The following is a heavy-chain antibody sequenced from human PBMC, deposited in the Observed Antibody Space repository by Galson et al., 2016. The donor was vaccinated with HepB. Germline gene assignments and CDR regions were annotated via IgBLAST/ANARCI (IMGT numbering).Heavy chain of an antibody. V-gene: IGHV3-9*01. Sequence: SLRLSCAASGFTLDHYAMHWVRQAPGKGLEWVSGISWNSGSIGYADSVKGRFAISRDNAKNSLYLQMNSLRAGDTALYYCAKDSGAYYYDRSGYRRNAFDIWGQGTMVTVSS. CDR2: ISWNSGSI. D-gene: IGHD3-22*01. CDR1: GFTLDHYA. J-gene: IGHJ3*02. CDR3: AKDSGAYYYDRSGYRRNAFDI.